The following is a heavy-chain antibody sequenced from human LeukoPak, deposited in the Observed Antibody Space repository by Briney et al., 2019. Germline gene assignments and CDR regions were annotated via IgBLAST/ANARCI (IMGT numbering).Heavy chain of an antibody. J-gene: IGHJ4*02. Sequence: ASVKVSCKASGYTFTGYYMHWVRQAPGQGLEWMGWINPNSGNTGYAQKFQGRVTMTRNTSISTAYMELSSLRSEDTAVYYCARAPPMRYFDWLLSGRGNLYYFDYWGQGTLVTVSS. CDR3: ARAPPMRYFDWLLSGRGNLYYFDY. CDR1: GYTFTGYY. D-gene: IGHD3-9*01. CDR2: INPNSGNT. V-gene: IGHV1-8*02.